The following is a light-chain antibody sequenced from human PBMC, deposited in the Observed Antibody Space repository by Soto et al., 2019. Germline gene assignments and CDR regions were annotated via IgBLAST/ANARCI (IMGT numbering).Light chain of an antibody. CDR1: QDINTR. V-gene: IGKV3-11*01. CDR3: HQRQSWPRT. CDR2: QTS. J-gene: IGKJ1*01. Sequence: VLTQSPGTLSSLPGDRVTLSCRASQDINTRLAWYQHRPGQAPRLLIYQTSLRAAGIPARFSASGSGTDFTLTISDVQPEDFALYYCHQRQSWPRTLGQGTNVDIK.